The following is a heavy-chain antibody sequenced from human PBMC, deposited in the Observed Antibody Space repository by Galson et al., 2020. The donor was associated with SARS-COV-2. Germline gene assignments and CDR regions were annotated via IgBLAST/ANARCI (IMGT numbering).Heavy chain of an antibody. D-gene: IGHD2-8*01. CDR2: LSHRGRT. V-gene: IGHV4-30-4*01. Sequence: ETSETLSLTCTVSGGSISSGDYYWSWIRQPPGQAPHWIRYLSHRGRTYHHPSPKRPLTTSVDTSKNQFSLKLSSVTAADTAVYYCARVSVYCTNGVCEYWYFDLWGRGTLVTVSS. J-gene: IGHJ2*01. CDR1: GGSISSGDYY. CDR3: ARVSVYCTNGVCEYWYFDL.